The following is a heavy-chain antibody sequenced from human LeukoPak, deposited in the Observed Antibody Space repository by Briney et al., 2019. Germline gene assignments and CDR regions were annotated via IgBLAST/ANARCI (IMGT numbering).Heavy chain of an antibody. V-gene: IGHV4-39*01. Sequence: SETLSLTCTVSGGSISSSSYYWGWIRQHPGKGLEWIGSIYYSGSTYYNPSLKSRVTISVDTSKNQFSLKLSSVTAADTAVYYCARQEYSTPGENAFDIWGQGTMVTVSS. D-gene: IGHD6-6*01. CDR2: IYYSGST. CDR3: ARQEYSTPGENAFDI. J-gene: IGHJ3*02. CDR1: GGSISSSSYY.